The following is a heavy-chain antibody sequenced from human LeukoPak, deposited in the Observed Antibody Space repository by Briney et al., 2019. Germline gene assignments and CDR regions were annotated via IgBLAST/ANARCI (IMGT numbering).Heavy chain of an antibody. J-gene: IGHJ6*03. CDR1: GFTFNTYT. Sequence: GGSLRLSCAASGFTFNTYTMNWVRQAPGKGLEWVSSISSGSNNADSVRGRFTISRDNAKNSLYLLMNSLRAEDTAVYYCARDRTTVTGDYYYYYMDVWGKGTTVTVSS. CDR3: ARDRTTVTGDYYYYYMDV. CDR2: ISSGS. V-gene: IGHV3-21*01. D-gene: IGHD4-17*01.